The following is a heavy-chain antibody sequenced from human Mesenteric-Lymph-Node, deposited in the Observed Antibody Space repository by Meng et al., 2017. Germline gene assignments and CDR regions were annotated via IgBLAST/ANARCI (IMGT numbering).Heavy chain of an antibody. Sequence: LQLQDTGPGLATLSETRSLTCIVSGGHISISSYYWGWIRQPPGKGLEWIGSIYYSGSTYYNPSLKSRVTISVDTSKNQFSLKLSSVTAADTAVYYCASPLGILGIVDLWGRGTLVTVSS. J-gene: IGHJ2*01. D-gene: IGHD7-27*01. CDR2: IYYSGST. CDR1: GGHISISSYY. CDR3: ASPLGILGIVDL. V-gene: IGHV4-39*01.